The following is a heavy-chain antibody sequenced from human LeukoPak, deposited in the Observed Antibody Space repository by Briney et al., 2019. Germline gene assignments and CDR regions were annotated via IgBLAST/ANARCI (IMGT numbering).Heavy chain of an antibody. CDR2: ISGSGGST. J-gene: IGHJ4*02. D-gene: IGHD3-22*01. CDR3: AKRPHSGLYYFDY. V-gene: IGHV3-23*01. Sequence: GGSLRLSCAAPGFTFSSYAMSWVRQAPGKGLEWVSAISGSGGSTYYADSVKGRFTISRDNSKNTLYLQMNSLRAEDTAVYYCAKRPHSGLYYFDYWGQGTLVTVSS. CDR1: GFTFSSYA.